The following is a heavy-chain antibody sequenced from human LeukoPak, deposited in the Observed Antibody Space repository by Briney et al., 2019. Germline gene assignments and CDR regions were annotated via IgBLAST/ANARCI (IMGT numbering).Heavy chain of an antibody. Sequence: GGSLRLSCAASGFVFSSYWTHWVRQAPGKGLVWVSRIYTDGSYTNYADSVKGRFTISRDNAKNTLSLHMNSLRAEDMAVYYCARGDDESLDHWGQGTLVTVSS. CDR3: ARGDDESLDH. CDR1: GFVFSSYW. D-gene: IGHD3-16*01. J-gene: IGHJ4*02. CDR2: IYTDGSYT. V-gene: IGHV3-74*01.